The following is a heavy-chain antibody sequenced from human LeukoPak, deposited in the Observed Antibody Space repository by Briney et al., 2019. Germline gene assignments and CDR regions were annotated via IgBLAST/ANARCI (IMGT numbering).Heavy chain of an antibody. CDR1: GYTLTELS. CDR3: ARGSKMWSGLFDY. CDR2: FDPEDGET. Sequence: GASVKVSCKVSGYTLTELSMHWVRQAPGKGLEWMGGFDPEDGETIYAQKFQGRVTIPTDESTTTAYMELSSLRSEDTAVYYCARGSKMWSGLFDYWGQGTLVTVSS. J-gene: IGHJ4*02. D-gene: IGHD3-3*01. V-gene: IGHV1-24*01.